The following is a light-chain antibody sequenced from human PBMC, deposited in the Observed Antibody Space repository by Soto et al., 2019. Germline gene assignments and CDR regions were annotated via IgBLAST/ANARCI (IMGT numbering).Light chain of an antibody. CDR2: AAS. CDR1: QTIKNY. V-gene: IGKV1-39*01. Sequence: DIQMTPSPSSLSASVGDRVTITCRASQTIKNYLHWYQQKPGKAPNFLIYAASSLQSGVPSRFSGSGSGTDFTLTISSLQPEDFATYYCQQSYSTPITFGQGTRLEIK. CDR3: QQSYSTPIT. J-gene: IGKJ5*01.